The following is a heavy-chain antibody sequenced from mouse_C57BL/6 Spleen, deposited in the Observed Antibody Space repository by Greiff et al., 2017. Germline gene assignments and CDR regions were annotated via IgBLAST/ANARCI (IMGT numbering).Heavy chain of an antibody. J-gene: IGHJ2*01. CDR1: GYAFTNHL. V-gene: IGHV1-54*01. CDR3: ARFTTVGLDY. CDR2: INPGSGGT. Sequence: QVQLQQSGAVLVRPGTSVKVSCKASGYAFTNHLIEWVKQRPGQGLEWIGVINPGSGGTNYNEKFKGKATLTADKSSSTAYMQLSSLTSEDSAVYFCARFTTVGLDYWGQGTNLTVSS. D-gene: IGHD1-1*01.